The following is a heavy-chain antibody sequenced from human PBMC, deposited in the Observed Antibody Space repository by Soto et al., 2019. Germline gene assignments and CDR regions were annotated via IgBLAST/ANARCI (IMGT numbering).Heavy chain of an antibody. CDR3: ARSVFP. V-gene: IGHV4-31*03. CDR1: GGSISSCGYY. J-gene: IGHJ5*02. CDR2: IYYSGRT. Sequence: QVQLQESGPGLVKPSQTLSLTCTVSGGSISSCGYYWSLIRQHPGKGLEWMGYIYYSGRTYYNPSLKSRVTISVDTSKNQFALKLTSVTAADTAVYYCARSVFPWGQGTLVTVSS.